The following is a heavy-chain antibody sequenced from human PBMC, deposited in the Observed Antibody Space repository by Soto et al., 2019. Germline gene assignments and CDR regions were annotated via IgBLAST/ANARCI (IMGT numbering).Heavy chain of an antibody. D-gene: IGHD6-13*01. CDR2: ISAYNGNT. CDR3: ARDGDIAAAGTAFDI. J-gene: IGHJ3*02. V-gene: IGHV1-18*01. Sequence: ASVKVSCKASGYTFTSYGISWVRQAPGQGLEWMGWISAYNGNTNYAQKLQGRVTMTTDTSTSTAYMELRSLRSDDPAVYYCARDGDIAAAGTAFDIWGQGTMVTVSS. CDR1: GYTFTSYG.